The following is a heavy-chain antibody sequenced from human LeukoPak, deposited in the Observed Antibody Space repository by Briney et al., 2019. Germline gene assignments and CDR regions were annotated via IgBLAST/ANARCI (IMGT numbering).Heavy chain of an antibody. D-gene: IGHD7-27*01. Sequence: PGGSLRLSCAASGFSFSSYAVSWVRQAPGRGLERVSGISDGGSRTYYADSVKGRFTISRDDSKNTLYLQMNSLRAEDTAVYYCAKVQLGIGVDYWGQGTLVTVSS. CDR3: AKVQLGIGVDY. CDR2: ISDGGSRT. J-gene: IGHJ4*02. V-gene: IGHV3-23*01. CDR1: GFSFSSYA.